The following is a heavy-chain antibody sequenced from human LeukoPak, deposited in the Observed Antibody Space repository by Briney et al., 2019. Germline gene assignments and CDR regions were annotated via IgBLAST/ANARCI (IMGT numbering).Heavy chain of an antibody. J-gene: IGHJ4*02. Sequence: TGGSLRLSCEASGFSISEYYIIWFRQPPGRGLESISYISDTAMTMKYADSVRGRFTISRDTAKNSVSLQMNSLTADDTAVYYCSRDFNGNYGDPPQWGQGTLVTVSS. D-gene: IGHD4-17*01. CDR1: GFSISEYY. CDR3: SRDFNGNYGDPPQ. V-gene: IGHV3-11*04. CDR2: ISDTAMTM.